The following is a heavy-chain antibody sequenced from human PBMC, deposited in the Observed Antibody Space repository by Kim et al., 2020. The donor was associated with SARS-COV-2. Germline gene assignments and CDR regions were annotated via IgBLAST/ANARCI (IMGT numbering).Heavy chain of an antibody. J-gene: IGHJ4*02. CDR2: INGDGSST. D-gene: IGHD2-8*01. CDR1: GFTFSSCW. Sequence: GGSLRLSCVASGFTFSSCWMHWGRQAPGKGPVWVSRINGDGSSTSYADSVKGRFTISRDNAKNTLYLQMNSLSAEDTAVYYCARLSNGVWYGGQGTLVTVSS. V-gene: IGHV3-74*01. CDR3: ARLSNGVWY.